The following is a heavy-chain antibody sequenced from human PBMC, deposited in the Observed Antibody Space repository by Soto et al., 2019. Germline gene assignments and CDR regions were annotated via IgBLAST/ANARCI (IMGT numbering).Heavy chain of an antibody. Sequence: PSETLSLTCAVYGGSFSGYYWSWIRQPPGKGLEWIGEINHSGSTNYNPSLKSRVTISVDTSKNQFSLKLSSVTAADTAVYYCARGGNYYYGMDVWGQGXTVTVYS. CDR2: INHSGST. CDR3: ARGGNYYYGMDV. J-gene: IGHJ6*02. CDR1: GGSFSGYY. V-gene: IGHV4-34*01. D-gene: IGHD3-10*01.